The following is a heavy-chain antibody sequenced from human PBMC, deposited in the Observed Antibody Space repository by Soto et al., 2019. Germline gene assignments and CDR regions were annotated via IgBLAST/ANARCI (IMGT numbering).Heavy chain of an antibody. CDR1: GGSISSGGYY. V-gene: IGHV4-31*03. J-gene: IGHJ6*02. CDR2: IYYSGST. D-gene: IGHD6-13*01. Sequence: PSETLSLTCTVSGGSISSGGYYWSWIRQHPGKGLEWIGYIYYSGSTYYNPSLKSRVTISVDTSKNQFSLKLSSVTAADTAVYYCASSSWQRYHYGMDVWGQGTTVTVSS. CDR3: ASSSWQRYHYGMDV.